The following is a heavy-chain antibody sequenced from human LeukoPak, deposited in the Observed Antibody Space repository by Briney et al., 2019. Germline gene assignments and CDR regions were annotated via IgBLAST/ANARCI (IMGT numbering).Heavy chain of an antibody. CDR2: ISYDGSNK. V-gene: IGHV3-30*03. J-gene: IGHJ4*02. CDR3: ASSGTEYSSSWCWNY. D-gene: IGHD6-13*01. CDR1: GYTFSSYG. Sequence: HPGGSLRLSCAASGYTFSSYGMHWVRQAPGKGLEWVAVISYDGSNKYYADSVKGRFTISRDNSKNTLYLQMNSLRAEDTAVYYCASSGTEYSSSWCWNYWGQGTLVTVSS.